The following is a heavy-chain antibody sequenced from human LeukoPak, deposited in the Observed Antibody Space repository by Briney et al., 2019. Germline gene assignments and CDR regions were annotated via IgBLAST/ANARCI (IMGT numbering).Heavy chain of an antibody. D-gene: IGHD2-2*01. Sequence: PGGTLGLSCAASGLTFSYYAMSWVRQAPGKGLESVSAISGSGGITYYADSVKGRFTISRDNSKNTLYLQMNSLRAEDTAVYYCASSPLSHCSGTSCRYHDAFDIWGQGTMVTVCS. J-gene: IGHJ3*02. CDR2: ISGSGGIT. CDR1: GLTFSYYA. CDR3: ASSPLSHCSGTSCRYHDAFDI. V-gene: IGHV3-23*01.